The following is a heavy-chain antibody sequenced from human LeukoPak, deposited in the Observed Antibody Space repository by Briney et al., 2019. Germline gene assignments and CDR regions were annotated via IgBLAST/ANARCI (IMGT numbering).Heavy chain of an antibody. D-gene: IGHD3-22*01. V-gene: IGHV1-18*01. Sequence: GASVKVSCKASGYTFTSYGISWVRQAPGQGLEWMGWISAYNGNTNYAQKLQGRVTMTTDTSTSTAYMELRSLRSDDTAVYYCAREVRDSSGYYSQGSDAFDIWGQGTMVTVS. CDR1: GYTFTSYG. CDR2: ISAYNGNT. CDR3: AREVRDSSGYYSQGSDAFDI. J-gene: IGHJ3*02.